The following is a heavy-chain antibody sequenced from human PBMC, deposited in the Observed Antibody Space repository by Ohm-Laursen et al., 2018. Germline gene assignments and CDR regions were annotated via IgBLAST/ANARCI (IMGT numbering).Heavy chain of an antibody. CDR2: IIPSSGGT. J-gene: IGHJ4*02. CDR3: ARDALGSLDY. CDR1: GYTFTGDY. V-gene: IGHV1-2*06. Sequence: AASVKVSCKASGYTFTGDYMHWVRQAPGQGLEWMGRIIPSSGGTNYAQKFQGRVTMTRDTSISTAYMELSSLKSDDTAVYYCARDALGSLDYWGQGTLVTVSS.